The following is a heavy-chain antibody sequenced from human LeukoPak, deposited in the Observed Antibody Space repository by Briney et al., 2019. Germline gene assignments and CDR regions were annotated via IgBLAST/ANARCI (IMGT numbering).Heavy chain of an antibody. CDR1: GYTLISYG. CDR2: ISAYNGNT. V-gene: IGHV1-18*01. Sequence: ASVKVSCKASGYTLISYGISWVRQAPGQGLEWMGWISAYNGNTNYRQKLQGRVTMTTDTSTSTAYMDLRSLRSDDTAIYYCARDSPDGSGTYYNDSPDYWGQGTLVTVSS. CDR3: ARDSPDGSGTYYNDSPDY. D-gene: IGHD3-10*01. J-gene: IGHJ4*02.